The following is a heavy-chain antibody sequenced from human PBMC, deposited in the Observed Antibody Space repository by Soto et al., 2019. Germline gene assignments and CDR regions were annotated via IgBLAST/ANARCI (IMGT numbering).Heavy chain of an antibody. CDR1: CGSISSYY. V-gene: IGHV4-59*01. J-gene: IGHJ6*02. Sequence: SETLSLTCTVSCGSISSYYWSWIRQPPGKGLEWIGYIYYSGSTNYNPSLKSRVTISVDTSKNQFSLKLSSVTAADTAVYYCARDQNYYDSSGYSYGMDVWGQGTTVTVSS. D-gene: IGHD3-22*01. CDR3: ARDQNYYDSSGYSYGMDV. CDR2: IYYSGST.